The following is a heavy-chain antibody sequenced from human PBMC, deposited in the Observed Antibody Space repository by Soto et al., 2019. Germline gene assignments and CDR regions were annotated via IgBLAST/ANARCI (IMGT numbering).Heavy chain of an antibody. J-gene: IGHJ3*02. CDR2: IYYSGST. CDR1: GGSVSSSNW. V-gene: IGHV4-4*02. CDR3: ARDRSYDSSNYYNPHASDI. D-gene: IGHD3-22*01. Sequence: SETLSLTCAVSGGSVSSSNWWTWVRQPAGEGLEWIGSIYYSGSTYYNPSLKSRVTISLDTSKNQFSLRLNSVTAADTAVYYCARDRSYDSSNYYNPHASDIWGQGTMVTVSS.